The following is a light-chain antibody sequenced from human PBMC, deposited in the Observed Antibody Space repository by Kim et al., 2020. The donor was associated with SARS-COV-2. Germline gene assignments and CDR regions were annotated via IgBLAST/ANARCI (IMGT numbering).Light chain of an antibody. CDR2: EDD. CDR3: QSYNRDNVI. CDR1: RGRTDDQY. Sequence: KTVAISCTRSRGRTDDQYVKWYQQRPGGVPTTVIYEDDQRPSGVSDRFSGSIDNSSNSASLTISGLRTEDEADYYCQSYNRDNVIFGGGTQLTVL. J-gene: IGLJ2*01. V-gene: IGLV6-57*03.